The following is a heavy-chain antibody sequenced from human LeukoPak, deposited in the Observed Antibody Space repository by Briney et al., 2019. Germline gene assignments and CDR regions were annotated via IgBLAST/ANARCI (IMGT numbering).Heavy chain of an antibody. CDR2: IYYSGST. V-gene: IGHV4-59*08. J-gene: IGHJ6*02. D-gene: IGHD4-17*01. CDR3: ARQGAGGDYALWYYYGMDV. CDR1: GGSISSYY. Sequence: SETLSLTCTVSGGSISSYYWSWIRQPPGKGLEWIGYIYYSGSTNYNPSLKSRVTISVDTSKNQFSLKLSSVTAADTAVYYCARQGAGGDYALWYYYGMDVWGQGTTVTVSS.